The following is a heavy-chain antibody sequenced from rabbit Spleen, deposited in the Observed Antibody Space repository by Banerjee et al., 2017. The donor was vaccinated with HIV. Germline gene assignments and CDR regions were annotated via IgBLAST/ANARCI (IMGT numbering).Heavy chain of an antibody. CDR2: IYTGASGAT. Sequence: APGKGLEWIACIYTGASGATAYASWAKGRFTISKSTSLNTVTLQMTSLTVADTATYFCASSIVGYAGYRYGLNLWGPGTLVTVS. CDR3: ASSIVGYAGYRYGLNL. V-gene: IGHV1S40*01. D-gene: IGHD6-1*01. J-gene: IGHJ4*01.